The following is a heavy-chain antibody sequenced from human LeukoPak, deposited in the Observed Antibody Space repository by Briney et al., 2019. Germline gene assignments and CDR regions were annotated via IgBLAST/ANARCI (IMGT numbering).Heavy chain of an antibody. J-gene: IGHJ3*02. D-gene: IGHD2-2*01. Sequence: GRSLRLSCAASGFPFSSYAMHWVRQAPGKGLEWVALISYDGNNKYYADSVKGRFTISRDNSKNTLYLQMNSLRAEGTAVYYCARVRYCSSISCREAFDIWGQGTMVTVSS. CDR3: ARVRYCSSISCREAFDI. CDR1: GFPFSSYA. V-gene: IGHV3-30-3*01. CDR2: ISYDGNNK.